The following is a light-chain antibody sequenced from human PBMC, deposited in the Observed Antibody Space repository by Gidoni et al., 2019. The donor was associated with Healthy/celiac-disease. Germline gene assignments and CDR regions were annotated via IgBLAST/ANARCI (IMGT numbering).Light chain of an antibody. CDR2: DAS. Sequence: EIVLTQSPATLSLSPGERATLSCRASQSVSSYLAWYQQKPGQAPRLRIYDASNRATGIPARFSGSGSGTDFTLTISSLEPEDVAVYYCQQRSNWLYTFGQGTKLEIK. J-gene: IGKJ2*01. CDR1: QSVSSY. CDR3: QQRSNWLYT. V-gene: IGKV3-11*01.